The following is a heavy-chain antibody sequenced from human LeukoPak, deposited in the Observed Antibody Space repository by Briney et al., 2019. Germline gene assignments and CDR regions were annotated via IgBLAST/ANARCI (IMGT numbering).Heavy chain of an antibody. J-gene: IGHJ4*02. V-gene: IGHV3-30*03. CDR2: ISYDGSNK. CDR3: ATLRYGSGSYYADY. D-gene: IGHD3-10*01. Sequence: GGSLRLSCAASGFTFRNYGMHWVRQAPGKGLEWVAIISYDGSNKYHADSVKGRFTISRDNSKSTLYLQMNSLRTGDTAVYFCATLRYGSGSYYADYWGQGTLVTVSS. CDR1: GFTFRNYG.